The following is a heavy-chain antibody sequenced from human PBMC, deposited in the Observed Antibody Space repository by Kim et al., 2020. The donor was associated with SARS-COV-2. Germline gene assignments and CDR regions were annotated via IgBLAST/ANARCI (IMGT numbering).Heavy chain of an antibody. CDR3: AKAKFGIQLWVGIFDY. D-gene: IGHD5-18*01. V-gene: IGHV3-30*02. Sequence: SVKGRFTISRDNSKNTLYLQMNSLRAEDTAVYYCAKAKFGIQLWVGIFDYWGQGTLVTVSS. J-gene: IGHJ4*02.